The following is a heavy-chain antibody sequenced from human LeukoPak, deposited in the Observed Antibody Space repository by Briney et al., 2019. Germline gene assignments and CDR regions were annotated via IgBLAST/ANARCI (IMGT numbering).Heavy chain of an antibody. V-gene: IGHV4-31*03. CDR2: IYYSDSI. Sequence: PADTLSLTCTLSGGSISIVGYQWSWIRQHPGRGLEWFGYIYYSDSIHYNPSLKSRVPISVDTSKNQYSLKLSSVTAAGTVVYYCAREMVRSKHYYDSSGYSDWGQGTLVTVSS. CDR3: AREMVRSKHYYDSSGYSD. J-gene: IGHJ4*02. CDR1: GGSISIVGYQ. D-gene: IGHD3-22*01.